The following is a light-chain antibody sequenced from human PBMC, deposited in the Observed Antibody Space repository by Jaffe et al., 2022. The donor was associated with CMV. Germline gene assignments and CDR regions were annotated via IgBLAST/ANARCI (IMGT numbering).Light chain of an antibody. CDR2: AAS. V-gene: IGKV1-27*01. Sequence: DIQMTQSPSSLSASVGDRVTITCRASQGVSSYLAWYQQKPGKVPKLLIYAASTLQSGVPSRFSGSGSGTDFTLTINSLQPEDVASYYCQMYNSVPLTFGGGTKVEIK. J-gene: IGKJ4*01. CDR1: QGVSSY. CDR3: QMYNSVPLT.